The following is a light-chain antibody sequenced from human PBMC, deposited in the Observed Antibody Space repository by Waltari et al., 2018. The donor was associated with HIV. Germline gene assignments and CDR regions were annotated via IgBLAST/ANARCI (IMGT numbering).Light chain of an antibody. CDR3: LQSKNFLGIT. Sequence: DIVPTQSPASLAVSPGQRATITCRASESVSFLGITLMHWYQLKPGQPPKFLIHQAFSKHIGVPARFSGSGSGTDFTLTINPVEPNDTANYYCLQSKNFLGITFGQGTRLEIK. V-gene: IGKV3D-20*02. CDR2: QAF. CDR1: ESVSFLGITL. J-gene: IGKJ5*01.